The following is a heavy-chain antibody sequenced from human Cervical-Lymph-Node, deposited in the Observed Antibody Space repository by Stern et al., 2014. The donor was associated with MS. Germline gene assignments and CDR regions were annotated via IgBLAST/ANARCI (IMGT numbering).Heavy chain of an antibody. J-gene: IGHJ4*02. D-gene: IGHD3-3*01. Sequence: QVQLQESGPGLVKPSQTLSLTCTVSGGSISSGGYYWSWIRQQPGKGLEWIGYIYYSGSTYYNPSLKSRVTISVDTSKNQFSLKLSSVTAADTAVYYCARVSYDFWSGYFPFDYWGQGTLVTVSS. V-gene: IGHV4-31*03. CDR3: ARVSYDFWSGYFPFDY. CDR1: GGSISSGGYY. CDR2: IYYSGST.